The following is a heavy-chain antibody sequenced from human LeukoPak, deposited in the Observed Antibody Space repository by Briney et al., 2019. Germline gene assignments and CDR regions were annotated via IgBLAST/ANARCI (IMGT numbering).Heavy chain of an antibody. D-gene: IGHD6-13*01. Sequence: GASVKVSCKASGGTFSSYAISWVRQAPGQGLEWMGGIIPIFGTANYAQKFQGRVTITADKSTSTAYMELSSLRSEDTAVYYCARGSIAAAGTSYYYYYMDVWGKGTTVTVSS. V-gene: IGHV1-69*06. CDR3: ARGSIAAAGTSYYYYYMDV. J-gene: IGHJ6*03. CDR2: IIPIFGTA. CDR1: GGTFSSYA.